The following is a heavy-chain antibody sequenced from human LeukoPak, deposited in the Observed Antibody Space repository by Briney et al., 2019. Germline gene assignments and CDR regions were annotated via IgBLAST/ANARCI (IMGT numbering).Heavy chain of an antibody. CDR1: GFTFSSYS. D-gene: IGHD6-19*01. V-gene: IGHV3-21*01. CDR2: ISSSSSYI. Sequence: GGSLRLSGAASGFTFSSYSMNWVRQAPGKGLEWVSSISSSSSYIYYADSVKGRFTISRDNAKNSLYLQMNSLRAEDAAVYYCARGRDSSGGGFDYWGQGTLVTVSS. CDR3: ARGRDSSGGGFDY. J-gene: IGHJ4*02.